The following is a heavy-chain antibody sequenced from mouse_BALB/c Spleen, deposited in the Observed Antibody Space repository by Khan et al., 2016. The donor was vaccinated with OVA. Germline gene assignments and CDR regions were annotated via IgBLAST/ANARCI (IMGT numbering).Heavy chain of an antibody. CDR2: INTHSGVP. CDR3: ARGGAAYYRNDGGAMEY. Sequence: QIQLVQSGPELKKPGETVRISCKASGYTFTTAGIQWVQKMPGKGLKWIGRINTHSGVPKYAEDFKGRFAFSLEISVNTAYLQITNLKNGDTATYFCARGGAAYYRNDGGAMEYWGQGTSVTVSS. CDR1: GYTFTTAG. D-gene: IGHD2-14*01. V-gene: IGHV9-4*02. J-gene: IGHJ4*01.